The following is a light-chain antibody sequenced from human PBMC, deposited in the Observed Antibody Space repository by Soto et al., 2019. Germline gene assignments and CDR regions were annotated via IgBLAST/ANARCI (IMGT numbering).Light chain of an antibody. Sequence: EIVLTQSPGTLSLSPWERATLSCGASQSVSSSYLAWYQQKPGQAPRLLIYGASSRATGIPDRFSGSGSGTDFTLTISRLEPEDFALYYCQQRANWPPVTFGHGTKVDIK. V-gene: IGKV3D-20*02. CDR2: GAS. CDR1: QSVSSSY. J-gene: IGKJ1*01. CDR3: QQRANWPPVT.